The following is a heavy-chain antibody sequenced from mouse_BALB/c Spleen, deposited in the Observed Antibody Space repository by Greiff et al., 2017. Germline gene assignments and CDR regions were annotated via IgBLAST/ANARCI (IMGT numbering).Heavy chain of an antibody. V-gene: IGHV2-6-4*01. CDR1: GFSLSRYS. CDR3: ARSTVVARDAMDY. Sequence: VMLVESGPGLVAPSQSLSIPCTVSGFSLSRYSVHWVRQPPGKGLEWLGMIWGGGSTDYNSALKSRLSISKDNSKSQVFLKMNSLQTDDTAMYYCARSTVVARDAMDYWGQGTSVTVSS. CDR2: IWGGGST. D-gene: IGHD1-1*01. J-gene: IGHJ4*01.